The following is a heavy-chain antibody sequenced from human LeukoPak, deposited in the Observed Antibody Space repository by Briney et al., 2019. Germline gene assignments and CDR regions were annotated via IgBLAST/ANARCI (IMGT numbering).Heavy chain of an antibody. CDR1: GFTFSNAW. V-gene: IGHV3-15*01. CDR3: TTAVAAAGRYYYYYGMDV. J-gene: IGHJ6*02. CDR2: IKSKTGGGTT. D-gene: IGHD6-13*01. Sequence: GGSLRLSCAASGFTFSNAWMSWVRQAPGKGLEWVGRIKSKTGGGTTDYAAPVKGRFTISRDDSKNTLYLQMNSLKPEDTAVYYCTTAVAAAGRYYYYYGMDVWGQGTTVTVSS.